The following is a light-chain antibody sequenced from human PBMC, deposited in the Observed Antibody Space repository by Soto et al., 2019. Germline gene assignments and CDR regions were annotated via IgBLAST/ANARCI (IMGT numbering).Light chain of an antibody. J-gene: IGKJ4*01. Sequence: DIQMTQSPSTLSTSVGDRVTITCRASQSISSWLAWYQQKAGEAPKLLIFAASTLQSGVPSRFSGDGVGTHFTLTISSLQPEDFATYYCQQSYNKFPLTFGGGTKVDIK. CDR2: AAS. V-gene: IGKV1-5*01. CDR1: QSISSW. CDR3: QQSYNKFPLT.